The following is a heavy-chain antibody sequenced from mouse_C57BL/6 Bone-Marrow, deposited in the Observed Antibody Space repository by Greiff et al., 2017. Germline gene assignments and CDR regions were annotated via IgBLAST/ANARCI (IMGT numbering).Heavy chain of an antibody. Sequence: QVQLQQPGAELVKPGASVKMSCKASGYTFTSYWMTWVKQRPGQGLEWIGDIYPTSGRTNYNEKFKSKAILTVDTSSNTAYMQLSSLTSEDSSDFYCASSCPLGRRFDYCGQGTTLTVTS. V-gene: IGHV1-55*01. D-gene: IGHD4-1*01. CDR2: IYPTSGRT. CDR1: GYTFTSYW. CDR3: ASSCPLGRRFDY. J-gene: IGHJ2*01.